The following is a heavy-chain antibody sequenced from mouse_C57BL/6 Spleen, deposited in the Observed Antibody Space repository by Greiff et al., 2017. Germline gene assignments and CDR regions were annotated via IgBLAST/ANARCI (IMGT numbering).Heavy chain of an antibody. Sequence: QVQLQQPGAELVRPGSSVKLSCKASGYTFTSYWLHWVKQRPIQGLEWIGNIDPSDSETHSNQKFKDKATLTVDQSSSTAYMQLSSLTSEDSAVYYCARERDYYGSSPYYYAMDYWGQGTSVTVSS. D-gene: IGHD1-1*01. CDR1: GYTFTSYW. J-gene: IGHJ4*01. V-gene: IGHV1-52*01. CDR2: IDPSDSET. CDR3: ARERDYYGSSPYYYAMDY.